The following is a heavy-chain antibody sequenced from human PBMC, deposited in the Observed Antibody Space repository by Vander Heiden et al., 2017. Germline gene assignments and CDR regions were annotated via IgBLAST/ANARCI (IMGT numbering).Heavy chain of an antibody. CDR2: ISGSGGST. CDR3: AKDHSGWYGIDY. D-gene: IGHD6-19*01. Sequence: EVQLLESGGDLVQPGGSLRLSWAASGFTFSSYAMSWVRQAPGKGLEWVSAISGSGGSTYYADSVKGRFTISRDNSKNTLYLQMNSLRAEDTAVYYCAKDHSGWYGIDYWGQGTLVTVSS. V-gene: IGHV3-23*01. CDR1: GFTFSSYA. J-gene: IGHJ4*02.